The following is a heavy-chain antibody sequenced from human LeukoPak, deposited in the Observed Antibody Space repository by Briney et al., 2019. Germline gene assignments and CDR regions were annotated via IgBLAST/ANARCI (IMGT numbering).Heavy chain of an antibody. V-gene: IGHV4-59*01. D-gene: IGHD2-2*01. J-gene: IGHJ6*03. CDR3: ARVRNNVVVPAASYYYYYTDV. CDR2: IYYSGST. Sequence: SETLSLTCTVSGGSISSYYWSWIRQPPGKGLEWIGYIYYSGSTNYNPSLKSRVTISVDTSKNQFSLKLSSVTAADTAVYYCARVRNNVVVPAASYYYYYTDVWGKGTTVTVSS. CDR1: GGSISSYY.